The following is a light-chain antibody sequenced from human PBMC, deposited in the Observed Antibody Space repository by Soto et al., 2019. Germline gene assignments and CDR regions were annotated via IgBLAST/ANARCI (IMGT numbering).Light chain of an antibody. Sequence: DIQMTECPSTLSASVGDTVTITCRASQTISRWLAWYQQKPGKAPKXLIYKTSILENGVPSSLSGSGSGTEFTLSISSMQPDDFATYYCHQYNSYWTFGHGTKVDIK. J-gene: IGKJ1*01. CDR1: QTISRW. CDR2: KTS. CDR3: HQYNSYWT. V-gene: IGKV1-5*03.